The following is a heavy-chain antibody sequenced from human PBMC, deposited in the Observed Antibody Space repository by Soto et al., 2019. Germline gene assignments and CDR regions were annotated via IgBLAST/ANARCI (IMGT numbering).Heavy chain of an antibody. Sequence: GGSLRLSCAASGFRFSAYGMHWVRQAPGKGLQWVAVIWFDGGNEYYADSVRGRFTISRDNSKNTLYLQMNSLTADDTAVYYCARHSGGSGYEFDYWCQ. D-gene: IGHD3-22*01. CDR1: GFRFSAYG. CDR2: IWFDGGNE. CDR3: ARHSGGSGYEFDY. V-gene: IGHV3-33*01. J-gene: IGHJ4*02.